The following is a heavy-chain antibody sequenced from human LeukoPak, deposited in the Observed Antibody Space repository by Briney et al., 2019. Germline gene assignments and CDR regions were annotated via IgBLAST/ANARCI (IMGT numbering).Heavy chain of an antibody. CDR1: GFTFSDCW. Sequence: GGSLRLSCAASGFTFSDCWMHCVRQAPGKGQWWVSRVNRDGSSTSYADSVMGRFTVYRDNAKNTLSLQMNSLRAEDTAVYYCARDRSISAAGDTYWGQGTLVTVSS. J-gene: IGHJ4*02. V-gene: IGHV3-74*01. CDR2: VNRDGSST. D-gene: IGHD6-13*01. CDR3: ARDRSISAAGDTY.